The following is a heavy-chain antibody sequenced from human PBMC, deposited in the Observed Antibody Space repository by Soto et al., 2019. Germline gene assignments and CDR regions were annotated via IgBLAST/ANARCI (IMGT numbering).Heavy chain of an antibody. D-gene: IGHD2-21*02. V-gene: IGHV4-59*01. Sequence: SETLSLTGTVSAGSISSYYWSWIRQPPGKGLEWIGYIYYSGSTNYNPSLKSRVTISVDTSQNQFSLKLSSVTAADTAVYYCARACGGDCYFDYWGQGTLVTVS. J-gene: IGHJ4*02. CDR3: ARACGGDCYFDY. CDR1: AGSISSYY. CDR2: IYYSGST.